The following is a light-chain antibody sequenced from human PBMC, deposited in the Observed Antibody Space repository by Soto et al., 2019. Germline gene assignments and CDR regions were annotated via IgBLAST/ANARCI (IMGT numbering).Light chain of an antibody. V-gene: IGKV1-5*01. CDR3: HQYNSYSRELT. CDR2: DAS. CDR1: QSISSW. J-gene: IGKJ4*01. Sequence: DIQMTQSPSTLSASVGDRVTITCRASQSISSWLAWYQQKPGKAPKLLIYDASSLESGVPSRFSGSGSGTEFTLTISSLQPDDFATYYCHQYNSYSRELTFGGGTKVEIK.